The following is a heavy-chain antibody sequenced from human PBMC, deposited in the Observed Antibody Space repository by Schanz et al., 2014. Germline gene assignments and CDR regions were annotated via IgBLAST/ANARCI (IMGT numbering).Heavy chain of an antibody. J-gene: IGHJ5*02. V-gene: IGHV4-59*12. CDR3: ARGQDHAKTGDL. CDR2: IYSSGST. CDR1: GGSISSFK. D-gene: IGHD2-2*01. Sequence: QVQLQESGPGLVKPSETLSLTCTVSGGSISSFKWSWIRQPPGKGLEYIGYIYSSGSTNYNPSLESRVTMSVDTSKNQFSLKLSSVTAADTAVYYCARGQDHAKTGDLWGRGTLVTISS.